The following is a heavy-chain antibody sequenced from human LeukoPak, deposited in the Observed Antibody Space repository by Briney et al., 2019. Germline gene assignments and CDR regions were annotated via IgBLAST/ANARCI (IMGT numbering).Heavy chain of an antibody. Sequence: GGSLRLSCAASGFTFSSYAMGWVRQAPGKGLEWVSAIGGGDDSKYYADSVKGRFTISRDNSKNTLYLQMNRLRAEDTAVYYCARDLARQDDYWGQGTLVTVSS. CDR3: ARDLARQDDY. D-gene: IGHD3-3*01. CDR1: GFTFSSYA. CDR2: IGGGDDSK. J-gene: IGHJ4*02. V-gene: IGHV3-23*01.